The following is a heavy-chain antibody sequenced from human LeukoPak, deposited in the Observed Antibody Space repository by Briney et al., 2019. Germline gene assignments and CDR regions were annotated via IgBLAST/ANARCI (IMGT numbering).Heavy chain of an antibody. CDR2: ISWNSGSI. Sequence: GGSLRLSCAASGFTFDDYAMHWVRHAPGKGLEWVSGISWNSGSIVYTDSVKGRFTISRDNAKNSLYLQMNSLRAEDTALYYCAKDDGDSVAGYFDYWGQGTLVTVSS. CDR3: AKDDGDSVAGYFDY. V-gene: IGHV3-9*01. D-gene: IGHD5/OR15-5a*01. CDR1: GFTFDDYA. J-gene: IGHJ4*02.